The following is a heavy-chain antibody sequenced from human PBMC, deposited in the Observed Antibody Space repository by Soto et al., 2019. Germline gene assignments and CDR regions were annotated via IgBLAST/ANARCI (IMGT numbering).Heavy chain of an antibody. V-gene: IGHV3-30*03. J-gene: IGHJ4*02. CDR1: GFTFSSYG. D-gene: IGHD5-12*01. Sequence: SLRLSCAASGFTFSSYGMHWVRQAPGKGLEWVAVISYDGSNKYYADSVKGRFTISRDNSKNTLYLQMNSLRAEDTAVYYCAPGPRDGYNYEPRDCWGQGTLVTVSS. CDR2: ISYDGSNK. CDR3: APGPRDGYNYEPRDC.